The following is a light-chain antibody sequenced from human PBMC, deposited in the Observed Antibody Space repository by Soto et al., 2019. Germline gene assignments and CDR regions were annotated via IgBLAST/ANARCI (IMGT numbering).Light chain of an antibody. CDR3: AAWDDTVSGPV. V-gene: IGLV1-47*01. CDR1: NSNIGSDY. CDR2: MDD. Sequence: QSVLTQPPSASGTPGQRVTISCSGRNSNIGSDYVYWYRQLPGTAPTLVIYMDDQRPAGVPDRFSASKAGTSASLAISGLRSEDEGDYFCAAWDDTVSGPVFGGGTKLTVL. J-gene: IGLJ3*02.